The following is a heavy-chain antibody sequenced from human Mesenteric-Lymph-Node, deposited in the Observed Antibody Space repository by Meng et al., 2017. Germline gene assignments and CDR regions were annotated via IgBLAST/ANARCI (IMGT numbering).Heavy chain of an antibody. J-gene: IGHJ5*01. CDR2: IWYDGSNK. Sequence: GESLKISCAASGFTFSTYGMHWVRQAPGKGLEWVAVIWYDGSNKYYADSVKGRFTISRDNSKNTLYLQMNSLRAEDTAVYYCAKDRGSDCFDSWGQGTLVTVS. D-gene: IGHD3-10*01. CDR1: GFTFSTYG. CDR3: AKDRGSDCFDS. V-gene: IGHV3-33*06.